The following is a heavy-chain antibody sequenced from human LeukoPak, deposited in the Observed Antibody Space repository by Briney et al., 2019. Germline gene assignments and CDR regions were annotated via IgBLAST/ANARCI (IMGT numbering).Heavy chain of an antibody. CDR2: ISGSGVST. V-gene: IGHV3-23*01. CDR3: ASSGHSSGWYILDWFDP. Sequence: GGSLRLFCAASGFPFSSYAVRGVRQAPGKGLEWVSAISGSGVSTCYADSVKGRLTSSRDHAKNSLYLQMNSMRAEDTAVYYCASSGHSSGWYILDWFDPWGQGTLVTVSS. D-gene: IGHD6-19*01. J-gene: IGHJ5*02. CDR1: GFPFSSYA.